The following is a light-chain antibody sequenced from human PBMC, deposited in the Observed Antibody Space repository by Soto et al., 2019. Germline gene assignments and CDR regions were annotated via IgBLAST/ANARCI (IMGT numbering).Light chain of an antibody. J-gene: IGLJ1*01. V-gene: IGLV2-11*01. Sequence: QSVLTQPRSVSGSPRQSGSISCTGTSSDVGSYNYVSWYQQHPGKAPKLMIYDVTQRPSGVSDRFSGSKSGNTASLTISGLQADDEADYYCCSYAGAYIYVFGSGTKVTVL. CDR2: DVT. CDR3: CSYAGAYIYV. CDR1: SSDVGSYNY.